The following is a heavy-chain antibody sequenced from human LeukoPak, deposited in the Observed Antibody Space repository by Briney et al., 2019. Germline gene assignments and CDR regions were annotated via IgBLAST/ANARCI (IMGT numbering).Heavy chain of an antibody. CDR1: GYTFTSYG. Sequence: GASVKVSCKASGYTFTSYGISWVRQAPGQGLEWMGWISAYNGNTNYAQKLQGRVTMTTDTSTSTAYMELRSLRSDDTAVYYCASLDYDSSGYYVRYWGQGTLVTVSS. V-gene: IGHV1-18*01. D-gene: IGHD3-22*01. CDR3: ASLDYDSSGYYVRY. J-gene: IGHJ4*02. CDR2: ISAYNGNT.